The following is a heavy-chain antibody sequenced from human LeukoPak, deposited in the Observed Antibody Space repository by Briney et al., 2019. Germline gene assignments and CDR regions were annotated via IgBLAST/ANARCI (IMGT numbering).Heavy chain of an antibody. J-gene: IGHJ4*02. Sequence: ASVKVSCKASGYTFTSYYMHWVRQAPGQGLEWMGIINPSGGSTSYAQKFQGRVTITADESTSTAYMELSSLRSEDTAVYYCARSRDGYNSIDYWGQGTLVTVSS. CDR1: GYTFTSYY. V-gene: IGHV1-46*01. CDR3: ARSRDGYNSIDY. CDR2: INPSGGST. D-gene: IGHD5-24*01.